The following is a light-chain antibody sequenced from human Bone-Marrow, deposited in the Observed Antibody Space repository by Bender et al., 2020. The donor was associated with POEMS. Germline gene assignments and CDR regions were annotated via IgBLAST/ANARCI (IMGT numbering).Light chain of an antibody. CDR1: QLGNKY. J-gene: IGLJ1*01. CDR3: SSYAGSNTLV. Sequence: SYVLTQPPSVSVSPGQTATISCSGNQLGNKYVSWYQQKPGQSPVLVIFQDIKRPSGIPERFSGSNSGNTASLTVSGLQAEDEADYYCSSYAGSNTLVFGTGTKVTVL. V-gene: IGLV3-1*01. CDR2: QDI.